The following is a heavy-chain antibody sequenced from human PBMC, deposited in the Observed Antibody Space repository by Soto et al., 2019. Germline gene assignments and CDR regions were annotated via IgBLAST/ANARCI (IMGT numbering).Heavy chain of an antibody. Sequence: QVQLVQSGAEVKKPGASVKVSCKASGYTFTSFYMHWVRQAPGQGLEWMGWINPDSGVTYYPHKFKDQVTMARDPTISTAYLELRRLTSDDTAPYYCARARGVRDDWGEGTKVIVSP. CDR2: INPDSGVT. D-gene: IGHD3-16*01. CDR1: GYTFTSFY. CDR3: ARARGVRDD. J-gene: IGHJ6*04. V-gene: IGHV1-2*02.